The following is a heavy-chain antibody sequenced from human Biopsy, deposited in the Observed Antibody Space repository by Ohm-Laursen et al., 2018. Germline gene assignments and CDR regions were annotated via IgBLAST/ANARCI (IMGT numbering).Heavy chain of an antibody. Sequence: GSLRLSCSASGFTLSDYSMIWVRQAPGKGLEWVSSISSTSSHINYVDSVKGRFTISRDNAEKSLYLQMNSLRAEDTAVYYCARDTPETYDYDNDDNSPFPRRYIDYWGQGTLVTVSS. J-gene: IGHJ4*02. V-gene: IGHV3-21*04. CDR3: ARDTPETYDYDNDDNSPFPRRYIDY. CDR1: GFTLSDYS. CDR2: ISSTSSHI. D-gene: IGHD3-22*01.